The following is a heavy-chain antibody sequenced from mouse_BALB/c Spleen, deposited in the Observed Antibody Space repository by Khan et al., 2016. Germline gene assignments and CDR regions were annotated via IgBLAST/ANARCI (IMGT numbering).Heavy chain of an antibody. CDR3: AGEISYHTSRGFTY. D-gene: IGHD2-12*01. CDR2: IDPENGHT. V-gene: IGHV14-1*02. CDR1: GFNIKDYY. Sequence: VQLKESGAELVRPGALVKLSCKASGFNIKDYYLHWVKQRPEQGLEWVGWIDPENGHTIYDPKFQGKASMTADTSSNTAYLQLSSLTSEDTAVYYCAGEISYHTSRGFTYWGQGTLVIVSA. J-gene: IGHJ3*01.